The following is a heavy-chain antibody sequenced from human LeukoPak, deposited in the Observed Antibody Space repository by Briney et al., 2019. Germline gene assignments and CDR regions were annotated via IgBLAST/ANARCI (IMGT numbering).Heavy chain of an antibody. CDR1: GGSISSSSYY. J-gene: IGHJ6*02. V-gene: IGHV4-39*01. D-gene: IGHD2-21*02. CDR3: ARQAMVVTAIPAYYGMDV. Sequence: SETLSLTCTVSGGSISSSSYYWGWIRQPPGKGLEWIGSIYYSGSTYYNPSLKSRVTISVDTSKNQFSLKLSSVTAAATAVYSCARQAMVVTAIPAYYGMDVWGQGTTVTVSS. CDR2: IYYSGST.